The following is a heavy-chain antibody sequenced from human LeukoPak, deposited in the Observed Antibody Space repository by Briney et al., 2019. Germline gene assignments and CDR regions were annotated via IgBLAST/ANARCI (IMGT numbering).Heavy chain of an antibody. CDR3: AKSGGYCTDGICYHFDF. J-gene: IGHJ4*02. Sequence: XXXVRQAPGXGLEWVAVISSEGSKEYYGDSVKGRFTISRDNSKNMLFLQVSSLRAEDSAVYYCAKSGGYCTDGICYHFDFWGQGTLVTVSS. D-gene: IGHD2-8*01. V-gene: IGHV3-30*18. CDR2: ISSEGSKE.